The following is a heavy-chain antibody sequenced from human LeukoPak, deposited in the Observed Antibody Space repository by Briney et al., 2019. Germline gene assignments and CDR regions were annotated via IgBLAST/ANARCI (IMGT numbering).Heavy chain of an antibody. CDR3: AREGGHGLRH. D-gene: IGHD3-16*01. J-gene: IGHJ4*02. Sequence: ASVKVSCKASGYTFTGYYMHWVRQAPGQGLEWMGRINPNSGGTNYAQKFQGRVTMTRDTSTSTVYMELSSLRSEDTAVYYCAREGGHGLRHWGQGTLVTVSS. CDR2: INPNSGGT. CDR1: GYTFTGYY. V-gene: IGHV1-2*06.